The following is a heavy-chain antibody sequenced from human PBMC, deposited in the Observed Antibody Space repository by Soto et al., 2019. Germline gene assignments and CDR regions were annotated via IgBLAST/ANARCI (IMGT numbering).Heavy chain of an antibody. J-gene: IGHJ5*02. CDR2: IREDGGEK. CDR3: ARGEAIGDDP. Sequence: EEQLVESGGGLVQPGGSLRLSCAASGLTFSSYWMTWVRQAPGKGLEWVANIREDGGEKNYVDSVKGRFTISRDNAKKPLYLQMNSLRVEDTAVYYWARGEAIGDDPGGQGTLVTVSS. D-gene: IGHD3-10*01. CDR1: GLTFSSYW. V-gene: IGHV3-7*01.